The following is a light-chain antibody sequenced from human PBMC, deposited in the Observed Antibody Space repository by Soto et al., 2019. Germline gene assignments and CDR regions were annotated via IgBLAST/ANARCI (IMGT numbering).Light chain of an antibody. Sequence: QSVLTQPPSVSGAPGQRVTISCTGSSSNIGAGYDVHWYQQFPGTAPKVLIYGNNNRPSGVPDRFSGSKSGTSASLAITGLQAEDEADYYCSSYTRSTTVVFGGGTKVTVL. CDR2: GNN. CDR1: SSNIGAGYD. CDR3: SSYTRSTTVV. V-gene: IGLV1-40*01. J-gene: IGLJ2*01.